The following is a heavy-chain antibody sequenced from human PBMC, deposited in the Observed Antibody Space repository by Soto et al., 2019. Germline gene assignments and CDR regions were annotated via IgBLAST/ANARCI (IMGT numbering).Heavy chain of an antibody. J-gene: IGHJ4*02. CDR3: AKGHEGYCSSTSCYGVPFDY. CDR2: ISGSGGST. D-gene: IGHD2-2*01. Sequence: GGSLRLSCAASGFTFSSYAMSWVRQAPGKGLEWVSAISGSGGSTYYADSVKGRFTISRDNSKNTLYLQMNSLRAEDTAVYYCAKGHEGYCSSTSCYGVPFDYWGQGTLVTVSS. CDR1: GFTFSSYA. V-gene: IGHV3-23*01.